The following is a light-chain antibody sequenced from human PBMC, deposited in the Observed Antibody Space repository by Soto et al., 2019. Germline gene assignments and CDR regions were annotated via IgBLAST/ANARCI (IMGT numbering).Light chain of an antibody. CDR1: SSDVGGYNY. CDR2: DVS. Sequence: QSALTQPASVSGSPGQSITICCTGTSSDVGGYNYVSWYQQHPGKAPKLMIYDVSNRPSGVSNRFSGSKSGNTASLTISGLQAEDEADYYCSSYTSSSTVVFGGGTQLPS. V-gene: IGLV2-14*01. CDR3: SSYTSSSTVV. J-gene: IGLJ2*01.